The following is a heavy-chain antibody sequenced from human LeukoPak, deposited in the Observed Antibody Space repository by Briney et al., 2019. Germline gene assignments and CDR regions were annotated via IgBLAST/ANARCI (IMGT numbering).Heavy chain of an antibody. J-gene: IGHJ3*02. CDR1: GGSISSYY. V-gene: IGHV4-4*07. CDR3: ARDSPITMIGVAVDAFDI. D-gene: IGHD3-22*01. Sequence: PSETLSLTCTVPGGSISSYYWSWIRQPAGKGLEWIGRIYTSGSTNYNPSLKSRVTMSVDTSKNQFSLKLSSVTAADTAVYYCARDSPITMIGVAVDAFDIWGQGTMVTVSS. CDR2: IYTSGST.